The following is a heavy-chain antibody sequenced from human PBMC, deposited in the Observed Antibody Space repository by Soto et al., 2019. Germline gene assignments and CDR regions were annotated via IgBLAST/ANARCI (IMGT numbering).Heavy chain of an antibody. CDR3: GGMRCCMDV. V-gene: IGHV1-69*12. CDR1: GVTFSSYD. Sequence: QVHLVQSGAEVKKPGSSVKVSCKASGVTFSSYDISWVRQASGQRLEWMGGIIPIFGTATYGHTFQGRVTITADESTSTAYMGLSSLRSEYTAVYYCGGMRCCMDVWGQGTTVTVSS. CDR2: IIPIFGTA. D-gene: IGHD2-15*01. J-gene: IGHJ6*02.